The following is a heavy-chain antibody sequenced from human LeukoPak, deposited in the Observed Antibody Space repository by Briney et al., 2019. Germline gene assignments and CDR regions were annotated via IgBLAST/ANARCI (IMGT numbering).Heavy chain of an antibody. J-gene: IGHJ5*02. CDR2: IYYSGST. CDR1: GGSISSYY. V-gene: IGHV4-59*01. Sequence: SETLSLTCTVSGGSISSYYWSWIRQPPGGGLEWIGYIYYSGSTDCNPSLKSRVTMSVDSSKNQFSLKLSSVTAADTAVYYCARGSTGSFGPWGQGTLVTVSS. D-gene: IGHD1-26*01. CDR3: ARGSTGSFGP.